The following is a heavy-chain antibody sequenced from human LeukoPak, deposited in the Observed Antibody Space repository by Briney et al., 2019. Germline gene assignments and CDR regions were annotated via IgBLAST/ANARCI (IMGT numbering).Heavy chain of an antibody. J-gene: IGHJ6*02. V-gene: IGHV4-34*01. CDR3: ARGRKLWFGELPYYYYYCGMDV. Sequence: SETLSLTCAVHGASFSGYYWSWIRQPPGKGLEWIGEINHSGSTNYNPSLKSRVTISVDTSKNQFSLKLSSVTAADTAVYYCARGRKLWFGELPYYYYYCGMDVWGQGTTVTVSS. CDR2: INHSGST. D-gene: IGHD3-10*01. CDR1: GASFSGYY.